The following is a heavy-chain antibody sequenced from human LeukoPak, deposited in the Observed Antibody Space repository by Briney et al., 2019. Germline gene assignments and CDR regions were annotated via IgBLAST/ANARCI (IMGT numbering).Heavy chain of an antibody. CDR2: ISGSGGST. Sequence: GGSLRLSCAASGFTFSSYAMSWVRQAPGKGLEWVSAISGSGGSTYYADSVKGRFTISRDNSKNTLYLQMNSLRAEDTAVYHCAKVTWIQLWPDAFDIWGQGTMVTVSS. V-gene: IGHV3-23*01. D-gene: IGHD5-18*01. CDR1: GFTFSSYA. CDR3: AKVTWIQLWPDAFDI. J-gene: IGHJ3*02.